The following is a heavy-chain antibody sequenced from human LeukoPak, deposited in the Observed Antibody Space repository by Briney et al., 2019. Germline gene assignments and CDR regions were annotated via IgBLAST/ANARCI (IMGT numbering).Heavy chain of an antibody. D-gene: IGHD4-17*01. CDR3: AKPYGDYEGFWFDP. J-gene: IGHJ5*02. V-gene: IGHV3-23*01. CDR1: GFTFSSYA. CDR2: ISGSGGST. Sequence: GGSLRLSCAVSGFTFSSYAMTWVRQAPGRGLEWVSAISGSGGSTYYADSVKGRFTISRDNSKNTLYLQMNSLRAEDTAVYYCAKPYGDYEGFWFDPWGQGTLVTVSS.